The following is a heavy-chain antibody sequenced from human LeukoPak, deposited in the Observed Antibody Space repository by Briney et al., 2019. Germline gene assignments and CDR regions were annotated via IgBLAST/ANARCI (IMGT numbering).Heavy chain of an antibody. J-gene: IGHJ4*02. V-gene: IGHV1-18*01. CDR2: TGAYNGNT. D-gene: IGHD4-17*01. CDR3: ARDEDRSAYGDYGV. CDR1: GGTFSSYA. Sequence: ASVKVSCKASGGTFSSYAISWVRQAPGQGLEWMGWTGAYNGNTNYAQKLQGRVTMTTDTSTSTAYMELRSLRSDDTAVYYCARDEDRSAYGDYGVWGQGTLVTVSS.